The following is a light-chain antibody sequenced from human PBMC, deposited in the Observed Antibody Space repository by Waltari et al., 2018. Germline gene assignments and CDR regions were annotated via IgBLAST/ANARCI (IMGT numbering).Light chain of an antibody. CDR2: DAS. V-gene: IGKV3-20*01. J-gene: IGKJ1*01. CDR1: QSVGRY. Sequence: EIVLTQSPATLSLSPGERATLPCRASQSVGRYLAWYQQKPGQAPRLLIYDASTRATGIPDRFSGSGSGTDFSLTISRLESEDFAVYYCQKYVNLPATFGQGTKVEIK. CDR3: QKYVNLPAT.